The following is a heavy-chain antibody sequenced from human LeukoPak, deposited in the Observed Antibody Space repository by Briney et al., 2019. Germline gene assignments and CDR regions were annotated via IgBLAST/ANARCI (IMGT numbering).Heavy chain of an antibody. J-gene: IGHJ5*02. CDR2: IYYSGSA. CDR1: GGSISSSSYY. CDR3: ARAPPDYDILTGYYRTWFDP. V-gene: IGHV4-39*07. Sequence: PSETLSLTCTVSGGSISSSSYYWGWIRQPPGKGLEWIGSIYYSGSAYYNPSLKSRVTISIDTSKNHFSLKLSSVTAADTAVYYCARAPPDYDILTGYYRTWFDPWGQGTLVTVSS. D-gene: IGHD3-9*01.